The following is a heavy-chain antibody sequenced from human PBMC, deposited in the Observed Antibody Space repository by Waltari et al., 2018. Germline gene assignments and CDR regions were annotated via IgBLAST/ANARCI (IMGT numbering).Heavy chain of an antibody. CDR2: IIPILGIA. V-gene: IGHV1-69*04. J-gene: IGHJ4*02. CDR1: GGTFSSYA. Sequence: QVQLVQSGAEVKKPGSSVKVSCKASGGTFSSYAISWVRQAPGQGLEWMGGIIPILGIANYAQKFQGRVTITADESTSTAYMELSSLRSEDTAVYYCAGPSGKGYCSSTSCYGVFDYWGQGTLVTVSS. D-gene: IGHD2-2*01. CDR3: AGPSGKGYCSSTSCYGVFDY.